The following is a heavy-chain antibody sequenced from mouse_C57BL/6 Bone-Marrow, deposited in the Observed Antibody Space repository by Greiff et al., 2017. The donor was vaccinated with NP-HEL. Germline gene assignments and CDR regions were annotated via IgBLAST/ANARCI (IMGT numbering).Heavy chain of an antibody. J-gene: IGHJ4*01. CDR1: GYTFTDYY. CDR3: AREEAYYSNWYAMDY. V-gene: IGHV1-26*01. CDR2: INPNNGGT. D-gene: IGHD2-5*01. Sequence: EVQLQQSGPELVKPGASVKISCKASGYTFTDYYMNWVKQSHGKSLEWIGDINPNNGGTSYNQKFKGKATLTVDKSSSTAYMELRSLTSEDSAVYYCAREEAYYSNWYAMDYWGQGTSVTVSS.